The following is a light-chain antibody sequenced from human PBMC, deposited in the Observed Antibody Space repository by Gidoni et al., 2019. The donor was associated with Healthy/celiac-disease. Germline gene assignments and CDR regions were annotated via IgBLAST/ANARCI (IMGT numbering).Light chain of an antibody. V-gene: IGKV3-20*01. CDR1: QSVSSSY. CDR3: QQYGGSPYT. Sequence: EIVLTQSPGTLSLSPGERVTLSCRASQSVSSSYLAWYQQKPGQAPRLLIYGASSRATGIPDRFSGSGSGTDFTLTISRLEPEDFAVYYCQQYGGSPYTFGQXTKLEIK. CDR2: GAS. J-gene: IGKJ2*01.